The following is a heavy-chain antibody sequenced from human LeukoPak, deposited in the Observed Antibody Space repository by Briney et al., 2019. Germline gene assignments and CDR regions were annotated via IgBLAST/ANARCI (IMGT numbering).Heavy chain of an antibody. CDR2: ISGSGGST. J-gene: IGHJ4*02. D-gene: IGHD6-6*01. CDR3: AKVSGSSGVPDY. V-gene: IGHV3-23*01. CDR1: GFTFSSYA. Sequence: GGSLRLSCAASGFTFSSYAISWVRQAPGKGLEWVSAISGSGGSTYYADAVKGRFTISRDNSKNTLYLQMNSLRAEDTAVYYCAKVSGSSGVPDYWGQGTLVTVSS.